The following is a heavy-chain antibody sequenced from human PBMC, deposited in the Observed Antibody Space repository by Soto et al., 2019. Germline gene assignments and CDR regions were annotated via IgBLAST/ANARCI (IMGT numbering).Heavy chain of an antibody. CDR1: GFTFNAAW. D-gene: IGHD3-16*01. CDR3: VAPHGGPLLF. CDR2: IKSNTDGGTS. V-gene: IGHV3-15*07. Sequence: PGGSLRLSCEASGFTFNAAWMNWVRHVPGKGLEWVGRIKSNTDGGTSDYGGPVEGRFTISRDDSKNKVFLQMDSLVTEDTGVYYCVAPHGGPLLFWGQGALVTVSS. J-gene: IGHJ4*02.